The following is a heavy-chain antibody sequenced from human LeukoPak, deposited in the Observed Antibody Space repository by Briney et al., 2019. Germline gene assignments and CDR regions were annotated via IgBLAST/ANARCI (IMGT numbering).Heavy chain of an antibody. CDR1: GGSISSYY. V-gene: IGHV4-59*08. D-gene: IGHD6-13*01. Sequence: PSETLSLTCTVSGGSISSYYWSWIRQPPGKGLEWIGYIYYSGSTNYNPSLKSRVTISVDTSKNQFSLKLSSVTAADTAVYYCARLDLYSSSWRASNWFDPWGQGALVTVSS. CDR3: ARLDLYSSSWRASNWFDP. J-gene: IGHJ5*02. CDR2: IYYSGST.